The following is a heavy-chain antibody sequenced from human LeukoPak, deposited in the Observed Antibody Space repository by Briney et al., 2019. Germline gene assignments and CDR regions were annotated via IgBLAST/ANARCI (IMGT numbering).Heavy chain of an antibody. CDR3: AKEGELGHCSGGSCYHGLYYYYMDV. V-gene: IGHV3-30*02. D-gene: IGHD2-15*01. J-gene: IGHJ6*03. CDR2: IRYDGSNK. Sequence: GGSLRLSCAASGFTFSSYGMHWVRQAPGKGLEWVAFIRYDGSNKYYADSVKGRFTISRDNSKNTLYLQMNSLRAEDTAVYYCAKEGELGHCSGGSCYHGLYYYYMDVWGKGTTVTISS. CDR1: GFTFSSYG.